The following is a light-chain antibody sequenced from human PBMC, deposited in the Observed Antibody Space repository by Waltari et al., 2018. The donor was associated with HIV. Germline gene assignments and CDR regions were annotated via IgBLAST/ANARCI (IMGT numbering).Light chain of an antibody. J-gene: IGLJ3*02. CDR2: EGT. CDR3: CSCATPNTRV. V-gene: IGLV2-23*01. Sequence: QSALTQPASVSGSPGQSISISCTGTSSDVGSCKFVSWYQQHPGKAPKLLIVEGTKRPSGVSNRFSASKSGNTASLTISGLQAEDEADYYCCSCATPNTRVFGGGTKLTVL. CDR1: SSDVGSCKF.